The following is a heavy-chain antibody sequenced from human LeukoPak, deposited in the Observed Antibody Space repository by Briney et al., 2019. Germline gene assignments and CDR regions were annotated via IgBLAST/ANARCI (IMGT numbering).Heavy chain of an antibody. D-gene: IGHD1-1*01. V-gene: IGHV3-23*01. CDR2: ISGSGGST. J-gene: IGHJ4*02. CDR1: GFTFSSYA. Sequence: PGGSLRLSCAASGFTFSSYAMSWVRQAPGKGLEWVPAISGSGGSTYYADSVKGRFTISRDNSKNTLYLQMNSLRAEDTAVYYCAKEVRYDKSNWNDGRRPYFDYWGQGTLVTVSS. CDR3: AKEVRYDKSNWNDGRRPYFDY.